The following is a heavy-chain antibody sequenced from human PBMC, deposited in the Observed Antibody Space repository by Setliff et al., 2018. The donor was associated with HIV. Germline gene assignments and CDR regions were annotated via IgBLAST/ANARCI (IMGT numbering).Heavy chain of an antibody. CDR1: GGSISGYY. CDR2: VLYSGSA. D-gene: IGHD2-15*01. Sequence: SETLSLTCTVSGGSISGYYWTWIRQPPFKGLEWIGCVLYSGSANYSPSLKSRVTISADTSKNQFSLKLSSVTAADTAMYYCARAKGYCNDDGCFSNFDYWGQGTLVTVSS. J-gene: IGHJ4*02. CDR3: ARAKGYCNDDGCFSNFDY. V-gene: IGHV4-59*01.